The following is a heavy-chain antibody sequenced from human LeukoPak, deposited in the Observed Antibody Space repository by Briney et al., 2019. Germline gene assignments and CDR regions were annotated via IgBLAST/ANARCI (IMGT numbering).Heavy chain of an antibody. J-gene: IGHJ3*02. Sequence: PSETLSLTCTVSGGSISSSSYYWSWIRQPPGKGLEWIGYIYYSGSTNYNPSLKSRVTISVDTSKNQFSLKLSSVTAADTAVYYCARVLVRGVLNAFDIWGQGTMVTVSS. CDR3: ARVLVRGVLNAFDI. V-gene: IGHV4-61*01. D-gene: IGHD3-10*01. CDR1: GGSISSSSYY. CDR2: IYYSGST.